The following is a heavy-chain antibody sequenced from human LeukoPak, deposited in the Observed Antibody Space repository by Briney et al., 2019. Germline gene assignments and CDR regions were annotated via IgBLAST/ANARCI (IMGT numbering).Heavy chain of an antibody. D-gene: IGHD6-6*01. Sequence: GGSLRLSCAASGFTFSSYAMSWVRQAPGKGLEWVSAISGGGGSTYYADSVKGRFTISRDNSKNTLYLQMNSLRAEDTAVYYCAKETVEYSSSSTWFDPWGQGTLVTVSS. CDR1: GFTFSSYA. CDR2: ISGGGGST. J-gene: IGHJ5*02. V-gene: IGHV3-23*01. CDR3: AKETVEYSSSSTWFDP.